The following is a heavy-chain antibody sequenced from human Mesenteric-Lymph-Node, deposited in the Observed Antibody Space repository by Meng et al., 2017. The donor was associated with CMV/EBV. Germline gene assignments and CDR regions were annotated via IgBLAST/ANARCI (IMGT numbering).Heavy chain of an antibody. V-gene: IGHV4-59*08. J-gene: IGHJ4*02. CDR1: GGSISSYY. CDR3: ARGATTVTDGVDY. CDR2: IYYSGST. Sequence: LRLSCTVSGGSISSYYWSWIRQPPGKGLEWIGYIYYSGSTNYNPSLKSRVTISVDTSKNQFSLKLSSVTAADTAVYYCARGATTVTDGVDYWGQGTLVTVSS. D-gene: IGHD4-11*01.